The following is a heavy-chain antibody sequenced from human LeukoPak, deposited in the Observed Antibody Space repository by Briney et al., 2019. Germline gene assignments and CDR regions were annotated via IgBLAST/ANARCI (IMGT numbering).Heavy chain of an antibody. CDR2: INPNSGGT. V-gene: IGHV1-2*02. J-gene: IGHJ4*02. Sequence: ASVKVSCKASGYTFTGYYMHWVRQAPGQGLEWMGWINPNSGGTNYEQQFQGRVTMTRDTSISQAYLELSRLRSDDTAVYYCARVLGYYDSSGYGYWGQGTLVTVSS. CDR3: ARVLGYYDSSGYGY. CDR1: GYTFTGYY. D-gene: IGHD3-22*01.